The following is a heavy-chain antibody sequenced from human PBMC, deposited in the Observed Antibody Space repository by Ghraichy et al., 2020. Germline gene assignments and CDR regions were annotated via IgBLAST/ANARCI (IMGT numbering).Heavy chain of an antibody. V-gene: IGHV3-11*05. CDR3: ARGGSGYDWRVDWYFDL. CDR1: GFTSNDYY. D-gene: IGHD5-12*01. Sequence: GESQNISCAASGFTSNDYYMSWVRQAPGNELEWISYISTTGSYTKYADSVEGRFTISRDDATNSVYLQMNSLTIEDTAVYYCARGGSGYDWRVDWYFDLWGRGTLVRVSS. CDR2: ISTTGSYT. J-gene: IGHJ2*01.